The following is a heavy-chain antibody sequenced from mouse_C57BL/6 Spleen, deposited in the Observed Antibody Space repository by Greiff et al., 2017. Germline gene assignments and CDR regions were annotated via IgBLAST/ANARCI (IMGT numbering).Heavy chain of an antibody. D-gene: IGHD1-1*01. V-gene: IGHV1-69*01. CDR2: IYPSDSYT. CDR3: ARTGSTHDYAMGY. J-gene: IGHJ4*01. CDR1: GYTFTSYW. Sequence: QVQLQQPGAELVMPGASVKLSCKASGYTFTSYWMHWVKQRPGQGLEWIGEIYPSDSYTNYNQKFKGKSTLTVDKSSSTAYMQLSRLTSEDSAVYYCARTGSTHDYAMGYWGQGTSVTVSS.